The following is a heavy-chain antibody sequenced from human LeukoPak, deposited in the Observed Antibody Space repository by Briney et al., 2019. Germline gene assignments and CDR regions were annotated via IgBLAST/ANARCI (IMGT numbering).Heavy chain of an antibody. Sequence: PSETLSLTCTVSGGSISSYYWSWIRQPPGKGLEWIGYIYYSGSTNYNPSLKSRVTISVDTSKNQFSLKLSSVTAADTAVYYCARAPTSIRFGEWSFDYWGQGTLVTVSS. CDR1: GGSISSYY. J-gene: IGHJ4*02. CDR2: IYYSGST. V-gene: IGHV4-59*01. CDR3: ARAPTSIRFGEWSFDY. D-gene: IGHD3-10*01.